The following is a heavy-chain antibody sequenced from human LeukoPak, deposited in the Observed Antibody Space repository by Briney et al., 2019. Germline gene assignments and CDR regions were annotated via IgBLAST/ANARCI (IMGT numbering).Heavy chain of an antibody. D-gene: IGHD6-13*01. CDR3: STSPSFGSSWYQFNY. V-gene: IGHV3-23*01. J-gene: IGHJ4*02. CDR2: LSGSGGSI. Sequence: PGGSLRLSCAASGFNFSNYAMSWVRQAPGKGLEWVSGLSGSGGSIYDADSVKGRFIISRDNSKNTLYLQMNSLRAEDTAVYYCSTSPSFGSSWYQFNYWGQGTLVTVSS. CDR1: GFNFSNYA.